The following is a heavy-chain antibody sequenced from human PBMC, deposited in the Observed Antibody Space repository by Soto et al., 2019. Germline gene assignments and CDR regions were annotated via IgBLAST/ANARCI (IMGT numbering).Heavy chain of an antibody. CDR2: IDPSDSYT. V-gene: IGHV5-10-1*01. J-gene: IGHJ6*02. CDR1: VYSFSSSW. Sequence: GESVKISCKGSVYSFSSSWITWVRQMPGKGLEWMGRIDPSDSYTNYSPSFQGHVTISADKSINTAYLQWNSLEASDTSMYYCATHSRYGDYYYGMDVWGQGTTVTVSS. D-gene: IGHD4-17*01. CDR3: ATHSRYGDYYYGMDV.